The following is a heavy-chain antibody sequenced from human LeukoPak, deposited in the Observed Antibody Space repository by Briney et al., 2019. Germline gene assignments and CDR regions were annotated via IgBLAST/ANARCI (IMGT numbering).Heavy chain of an antibody. CDR1: GDSISSGGYY. V-gene: IGHV4-31*03. CDR2: IYYSGSA. CDR3: ARDYSRGYAWVDP. Sequence: PSETLSLTCTVSGDSISSGGYYWSWIRQHPGKGLEWIGYIYYSGSAYYNPFLKSRVSISVDTSKNQFPLKLTSVTAADTALYFCARDYSRGYAWVDPWGQGILVTVSS. J-gene: IGHJ5*02. D-gene: IGHD5-12*01.